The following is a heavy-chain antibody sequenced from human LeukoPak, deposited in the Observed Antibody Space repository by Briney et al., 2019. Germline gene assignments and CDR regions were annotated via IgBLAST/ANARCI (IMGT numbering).Heavy chain of an antibody. CDR2: INHSGST. CDR3: ARGKYSSLSCWFDP. D-gene: IGHD6-6*01. J-gene: IGHJ5*02. CDR1: GGSFSGYY. V-gene: IGHV4-34*01. Sequence: PSETLSLTCAVYGGSFSGYYWSWIRQPPGKGLEWIGEINHSGSTNYNPSLKSRVTISVDTSKNQFSLKLSSVTAADTAVYYCARGKYSSLSCWFDPWGQGTLVTVSS.